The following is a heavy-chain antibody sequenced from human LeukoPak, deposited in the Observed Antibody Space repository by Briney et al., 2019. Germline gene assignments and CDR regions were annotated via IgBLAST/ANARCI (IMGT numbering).Heavy chain of an antibody. D-gene: IGHD3-10*01. CDR3: AKDGEWFGEANWFDP. CDR2: ISYDGSNK. V-gene: IGHV3-30*18. J-gene: IGHJ5*02. CDR1: GFIFSAFG. Sequence: GGSLRLSCAASGFIFSAFGMHWVRQAPGKGLEWVAVISYDGSNKYYAHSVRGRFTISRDNSKNTLYLQMNSLRAEDTAVYYCAKDGEWFGEANWFDPWGQGNLVTVSS.